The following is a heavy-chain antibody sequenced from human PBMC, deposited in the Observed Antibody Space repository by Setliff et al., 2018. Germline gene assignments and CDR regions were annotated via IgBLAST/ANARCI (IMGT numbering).Heavy chain of an antibody. CDR2: SNHSGNT. V-gene: IGHV4-34*01. J-gene: IGHJ2*01. CDR1: GESFSNNY. Sequence: SETLSLTCSVYGESFSNNYWSWIRQPPGKGLEWIGESNHSGNTTNHPSLKSRLTMSVDTSKNQFSLKPTSVTAADAAVYYCARAVPRGATPDYWYFDLWGRGTLVTVSS. D-gene: IGHD2-2*01. CDR3: ARAVPRGATPDYWYFDL.